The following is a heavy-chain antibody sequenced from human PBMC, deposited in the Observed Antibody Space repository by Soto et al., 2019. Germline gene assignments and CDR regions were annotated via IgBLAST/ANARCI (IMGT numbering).Heavy chain of an antibody. D-gene: IGHD1-7*01. Sequence: VGSLRLSCAASGFTFSSYAMSWVRQAPGKGLEWVSAISGSGGSTYYADSVKGRFTISRDNSKNTLYLQMNSLRAEDTAVYYCAKSPRITGTTGDYWGQGSLVTVSS. CDR1: GFTFSSYA. CDR2: ISGSGGST. CDR3: AKSPRITGTTGDY. V-gene: IGHV3-23*01. J-gene: IGHJ4*02.